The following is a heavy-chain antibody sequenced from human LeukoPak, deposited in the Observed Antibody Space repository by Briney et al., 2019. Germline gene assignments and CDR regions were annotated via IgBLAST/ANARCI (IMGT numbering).Heavy chain of an antibody. CDR1: GGSISSGSYY. CDR3: AREVGYCSGGSCPTGMDV. J-gene: IGHJ6*02. CDR2: IYTSGST. Sequence: PSQTLSLTCTVSGGSISSGSYYWSWIRQPAGKGLGWIGRIYTSGSTNYNPSLKSRVTISVDTSKNQFSLKLSSVTAADTAVYYCAREVGYCSGGSCPTGMDVWGQGTTVTVSS. D-gene: IGHD2-15*01. V-gene: IGHV4-61*02.